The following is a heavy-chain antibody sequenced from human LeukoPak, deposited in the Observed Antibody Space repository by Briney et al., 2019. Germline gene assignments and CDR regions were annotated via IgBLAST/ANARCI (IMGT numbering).Heavy chain of an antibody. V-gene: IGHV3-66*01. CDR1: GFTVSSNY. CDR3: ARNLDYYDSSGTFGY. D-gene: IGHD3-22*01. Sequence: GGSLRLSCAASGFTVSSNYMSWVRQAPGKGLEWVSVIYSGGSTYYADSVKGRFTISRDNSKNTLYLQMNSLRAEDTAVYYCARNLDYYDSSGTFGYWGQGTLVTVSS. CDR2: IYSGGST. J-gene: IGHJ4*02.